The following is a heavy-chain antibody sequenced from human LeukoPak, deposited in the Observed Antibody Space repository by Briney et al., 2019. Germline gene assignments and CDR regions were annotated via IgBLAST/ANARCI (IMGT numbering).Heavy chain of an antibody. Sequence: GSTNYTPSLRSRVTISVDTSKNQFSLKLSSVTAADTAVYYCANTRRYHYDTSGYYSAFDYWGQGTLVTVSS. D-gene: IGHD3-22*01. CDR2: GST. CDR3: ANTRRYHYDTSGYYSAFDY. V-gene: IGHV4-59*12. J-gene: IGHJ4*02.